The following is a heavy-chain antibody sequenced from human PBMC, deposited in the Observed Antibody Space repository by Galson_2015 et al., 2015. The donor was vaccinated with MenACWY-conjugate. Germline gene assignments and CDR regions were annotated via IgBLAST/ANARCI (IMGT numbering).Heavy chain of an antibody. Sequence: SCAASGFTFNSHGMHWVRQAPAKGLEWVAVIWYDGSNKYYADSVKGRFTISRDNSKNTVYLQMDSLRAEDTAMYYCAKRGAITASIWKDAFDIRGQGTMVTVSS. CDR2: IWYDGSNK. J-gene: IGHJ3*02. D-gene: IGHD1-26*01. CDR1: GFTFNSHG. CDR3: AKRGAITASIWKDAFDI. V-gene: IGHV3-33*06.